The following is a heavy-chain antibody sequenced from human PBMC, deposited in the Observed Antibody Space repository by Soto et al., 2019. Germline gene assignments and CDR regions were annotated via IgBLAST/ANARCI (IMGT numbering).Heavy chain of an antibody. CDR2: INHSGST. V-gene: IGHV4-34*01. CDR1: GGSLSGYY. J-gene: IGHJ6*03. CDR3: ARGKGWIFGVVITKSYYYYYMDV. Sequence: SETLSLTCAVYGGSLSGYYWSWIRQPPGKGLEWIGEINHSGSTNYNPSLKSRVTISVDTSKNQFSLKLSSVTAADTAVYYCARGKGWIFGVVITKSYYYYYMDVWGKGTTVTVSS. D-gene: IGHD3-3*01.